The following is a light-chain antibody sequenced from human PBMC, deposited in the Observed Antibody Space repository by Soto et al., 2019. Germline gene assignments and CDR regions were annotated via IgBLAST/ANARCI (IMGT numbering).Light chain of an antibody. V-gene: IGKV1-5*01. CDR2: XAY. CDR3: QRYTNTNNPWI. CDR1: QTFSTR. J-gene: IGKJ2*01. Sequence: IPLTKSPPTLSASVGDRVTITCRARQTFSTRMGWYEQKPGKAPKLLVXXAYXLQSGVASRFSVSGSGTEFTLITSGLQRDDSATEYWQRYTNTNNPWIFGQGTKVDIK.